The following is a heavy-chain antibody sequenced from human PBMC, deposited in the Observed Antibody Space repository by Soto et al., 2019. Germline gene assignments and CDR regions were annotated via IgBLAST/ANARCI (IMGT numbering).Heavy chain of an antibody. CDR2: IIPIFGTA. CDR1: GGTFSSYA. Sequence: QVQLVQSGAEVKKPGSSVKVSCKASGGTFSSYAISWVRQAPGQGLEWMGGIIPIFGTANYAQKFQGRVTXXAXEXXSPAYMELGSLRSEDTAVYYCAGDKGASSGYYPGYWGQGTLVTVSS. J-gene: IGHJ4*02. CDR3: AGDKGASSGYYPGY. V-gene: IGHV1-69*12. D-gene: IGHD3-22*01.